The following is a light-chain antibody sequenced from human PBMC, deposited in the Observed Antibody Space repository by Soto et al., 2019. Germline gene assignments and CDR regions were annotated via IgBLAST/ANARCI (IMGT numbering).Light chain of an antibody. J-gene: IGKJ1*01. CDR2: FGS. Sequence: DIVMTQSPLSLPVIPGEPASISCRSSQSLLQSNGYNYLDWYLQKPGQSPQLLIYFGSNRAADVPDRFSGSGSGTDFTLKISRVEADDVGVYYCMQALQTPPTFGQGTKVEIK. V-gene: IGKV2-28*01. CDR1: QSLLQSNGYNY. CDR3: MQALQTPPT.